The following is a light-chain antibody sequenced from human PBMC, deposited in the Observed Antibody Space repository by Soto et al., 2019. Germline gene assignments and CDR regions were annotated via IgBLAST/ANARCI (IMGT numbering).Light chain of an antibody. CDR3: SSYTSTNTPVV. CDR1: SSDVGGYNY. CDR2: DVS. J-gene: IGLJ2*01. V-gene: IGLV2-11*01. Sequence: QSVLTQPRSVSGSPGQSVTISCTGTSSDVGGYNYVSWYQQHPGKAPKLMIYDVSKRPSGVPDRFSGSKSGNTASLTISGLQAEDEADYYCSSYTSTNTPVVFGGGTKVTVL.